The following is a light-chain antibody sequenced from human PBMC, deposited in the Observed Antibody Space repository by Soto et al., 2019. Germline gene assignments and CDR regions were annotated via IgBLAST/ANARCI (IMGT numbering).Light chain of an antibody. CDR2: EVN. CDR1: SSDVGTYNL. J-gene: IGLJ1*01. CDR3: CSYARPTFYA. Sequence: QSVLSQPASVSGSPGQSISISCTGTSSDVGTYNLVSWYQQRPGKGPKLMIYEVNERPSGVSNRFSGSKSGNTASLTISGLQAEDEADYYCCSYARPTFYAFATGTKVTVL. V-gene: IGLV2-23*02.